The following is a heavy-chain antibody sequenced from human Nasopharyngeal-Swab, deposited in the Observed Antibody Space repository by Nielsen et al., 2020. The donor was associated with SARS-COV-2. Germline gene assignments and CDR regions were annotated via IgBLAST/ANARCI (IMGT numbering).Heavy chain of an antibody. Sequence: WIRQPPGKGLEWVSSISSSSSYIYHADSVKGRFTVSRDNAKNSLYLQMNSLRAGDTAIYYCARDAPPARLGYWGQGTLVTVSS. V-gene: IGHV3-21*01. CDR3: ARDAPPARLGY. CDR2: ISSSSSYI. J-gene: IGHJ4*02. D-gene: IGHD1-1*01.